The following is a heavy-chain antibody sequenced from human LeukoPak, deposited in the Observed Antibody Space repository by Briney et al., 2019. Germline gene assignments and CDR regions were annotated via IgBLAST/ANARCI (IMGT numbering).Heavy chain of an antibody. CDR3: ARDLPTVPIFGAFDY. CDR2: ISYDGRNK. V-gene: IGHV3-30*03. Sequence: GGSLRLSCAASGFTFVTQFMHWVRQAPGKGLECVAVISYDGRNKYYADSVKGRFTVSRDNSKNTLYLQMNSLRAEDTAVYYCARDLPTVPIFGAFDYWGQGTLVTVSS. D-gene: IGHD3-3*01. CDR1: GFTFVTQF. J-gene: IGHJ4*02.